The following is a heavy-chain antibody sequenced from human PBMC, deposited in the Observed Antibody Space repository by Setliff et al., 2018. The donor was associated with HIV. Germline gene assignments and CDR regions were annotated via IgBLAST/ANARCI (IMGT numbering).Heavy chain of an antibody. Sequence: PSETLSLTCAVSGGSISTRYWWSWVRQTPGKGLEWIGEIFHSGSAHYNPSLKSRVTISVDTSKSQFSLRLSSVTAADTAVYYCARQRDFDWLLQNYYYMDVWGKGTTVTVSS. CDR1: GGSISTRYW. D-gene: IGHD3-9*01. CDR3: ARQRDFDWLLQNYYYMDV. V-gene: IGHV4-4*02. CDR2: IFHSGSA. J-gene: IGHJ6*03.